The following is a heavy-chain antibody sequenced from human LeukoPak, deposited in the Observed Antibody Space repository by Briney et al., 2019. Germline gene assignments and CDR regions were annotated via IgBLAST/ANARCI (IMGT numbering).Heavy chain of an antibody. CDR2: IYYSGST. D-gene: IGHD6-19*01. CDR1: GGSISSGDYY. J-gene: IGHJ4*02. V-gene: IGHV4-30-4*01. Sequence: SETLSLTCTVSGGSISSGDYYWSWIRQPPGKGLEWIGYIYYSGSTYYNPSLKSRVTISVDTSKNQFSLKLSSVTAADTAVYYCARLTRIAVAGTTGGDYWGQGTLVTVSS. CDR3: ARLTRIAVAGTTGGDY.